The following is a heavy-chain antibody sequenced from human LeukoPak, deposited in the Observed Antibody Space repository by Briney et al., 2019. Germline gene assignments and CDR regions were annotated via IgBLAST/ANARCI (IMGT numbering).Heavy chain of an antibody. CDR1: GFTFSSYW. D-gene: IGHD4-17*01. Sequence: GGSLRLSCAASGFTFSSYWMHWVRQAPGKGLVWVSRINSDGSSTNYADSGKGRFTISRDNAKNTLYLQMDSLRADDTAVYYCARALTTSTTVTTGYWGQGILVTVSS. J-gene: IGHJ4*02. CDR3: ARALTTSTTVTTGY. V-gene: IGHV3-74*01. CDR2: INSDGSST.